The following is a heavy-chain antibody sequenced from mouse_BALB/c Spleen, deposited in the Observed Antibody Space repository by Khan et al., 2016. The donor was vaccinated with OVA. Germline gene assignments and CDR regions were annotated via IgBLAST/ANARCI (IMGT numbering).Heavy chain of an antibody. V-gene: IGHV5-17*02. CDR2: ISSGSATL. Sequence: EVELVESGGGLVQPGGSRKLSCAASGFTFSSFGMHWVRQAPEKGQEWVAYISSGSATLSYADIVKGRFTISSDNPRKTLILQRTRLRCEGTAMYYCARSLITTWYLDVWGAGTTVTFSS. D-gene: IGHD2-4*01. CDR3: ARSLITTWYLDV. CDR1: GFTFSSFG. J-gene: IGHJ1*01.